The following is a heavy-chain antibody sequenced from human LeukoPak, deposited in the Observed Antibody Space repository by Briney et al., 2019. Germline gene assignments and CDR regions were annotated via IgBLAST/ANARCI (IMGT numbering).Heavy chain of an antibody. V-gene: IGHV1-2*02. CDR1: GYTFTSYY. J-gene: IGHJ4*02. CDR3: ARVPRTPSRITIFGVVRDDYFDY. Sequence: ASVKVSCKASGYTFTSYYIHWVRQVPGQGLESMGWINPNGGGTSYAQKFQVRVTMTTDTSTSTAYMELRSLRSDDTAVYYCARVPRTPSRITIFGVVRDDYFDYWGQGTLVTVSS. D-gene: IGHD3-3*01. CDR2: INPNGGGT.